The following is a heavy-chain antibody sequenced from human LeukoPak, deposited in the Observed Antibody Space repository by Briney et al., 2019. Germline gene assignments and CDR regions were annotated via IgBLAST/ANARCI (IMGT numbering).Heavy chain of an antibody. J-gene: IGHJ4*02. CDR2: IYSGGST. V-gene: IGHV3-53*01. D-gene: IGHD6-19*01. Sequence: GGSLRLSCSTSGFTFSSYAMSWVRQAPGKGLEWVSLIYSGGSTYYADSVKGRFTISRDNSKNTLYLQMNRLRAEDTAVRYCAREHTIGWSIFDSWGQGTLVTVSS. CDR3: AREHTIGWSIFDS. CDR1: GFTFSSYA.